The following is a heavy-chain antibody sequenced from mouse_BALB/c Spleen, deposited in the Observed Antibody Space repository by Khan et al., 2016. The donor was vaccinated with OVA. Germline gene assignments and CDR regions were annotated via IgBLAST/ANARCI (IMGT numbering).Heavy chain of an antibody. V-gene: IGHV3-8*02. Sequence: EVQLQESGPSLVKPYQTLSLTCAVTGDSITSGYWSWTRKSPGHKREYTGYMFYTGYTNYNPSPKTRIPITRHTSTHQYCLQLNSVTTEDTATYYCARSTYRYALAYWGQGTLVTVSA. CDR1: GDSITSGY. D-gene: IGHD2-14*01. J-gene: IGHJ3*01. CDR3: ARSTYRYALAY. CDR2: MFYTGYT.